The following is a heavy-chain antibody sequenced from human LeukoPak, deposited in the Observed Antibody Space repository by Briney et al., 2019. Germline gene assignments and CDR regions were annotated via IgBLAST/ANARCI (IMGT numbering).Heavy chain of an antibody. CDR3: ARPDQLKWLGDARRPFYYGMDV. CDR2: IYPGDSDT. CDR1: GYSFPDYW. J-gene: IGHJ6*02. Sequence: HGESLKISCKGSGYSFPDYWIGWVRQMPGKGLEWMGIIYPGDSDTRYSPSFQGQVTISADKSISTAYLQWSSLKASDTAMYYCARPDQLKWLGDARRPFYYGMDVWGQGTTVTVSS. D-gene: IGHD3-10*01. V-gene: IGHV5-51*01.